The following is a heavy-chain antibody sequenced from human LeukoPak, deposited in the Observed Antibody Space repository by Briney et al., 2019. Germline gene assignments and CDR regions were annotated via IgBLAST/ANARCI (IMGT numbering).Heavy chain of an antibody. CDR1: GYTFTSYY. V-gene: IGHV1-46*01. J-gene: IGHJ6*02. CDR3: AGADPQTGYRAHYGMDV. D-gene: IGHD3-9*01. Sequence: GASVKVSCKASGYTFTSYYMHWVRQAPGQGLEWMGIINPIGGVTNYAQKFQGTLTMTRDTSTRTAYIEQSSPRSEGTDVYYCAGADPQTGYRAHYGMDVWGQGTTVTISS. CDR2: INPIGGVT.